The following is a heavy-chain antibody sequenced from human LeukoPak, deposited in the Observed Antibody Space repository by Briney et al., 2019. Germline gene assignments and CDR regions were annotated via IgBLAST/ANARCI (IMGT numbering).Heavy chain of an antibody. CDR3: ARDTPAPNTRYFDN. CDR2: ISAGDAT. Sequence: GGSLRLSCAASGFSVTINSMSWVRQAPGKGLEWVSFISAGDATYYADSVRGRFAISRDDSKNTVYLQINNLRVDDTAVYYCARDTPAPNTRYFDNWGRGTLVTVSS. V-gene: IGHV3-66*01. CDR1: GFSVTINS. D-gene: IGHD2-15*01. J-gene: IGHJ4*02.